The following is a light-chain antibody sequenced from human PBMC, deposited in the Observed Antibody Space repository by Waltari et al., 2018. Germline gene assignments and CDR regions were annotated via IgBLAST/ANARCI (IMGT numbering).Light chain of an antibody. CDR2: LGS. Sequence: DIVMTQSPLSLPVNPGESASISCRSSQSLLKSDGYSHLDWYLQKPGQSPQLLMYLGSNRASGVPDRFSGSGSGTDFTLRISRVEADDVGVYYCMQAFESPRTLGQGTKVEIK. CDR1: QSLLKSDGYSH. CDR3: MQAFESPRT. J-gene: IGKJ1*01. V-gene: IGKV2-28*01.